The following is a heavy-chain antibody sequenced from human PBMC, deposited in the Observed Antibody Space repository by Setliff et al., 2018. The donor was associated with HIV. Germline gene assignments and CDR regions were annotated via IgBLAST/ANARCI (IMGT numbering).Heavy chain of an antibody. Sequence: SETLSLTCTVSGGSISSSSYSWCWIRQPPGKGLEWTGSIYYSGSTYYNPSLKSRVTISVDTSENQFSLKLNSVTAADTAVYYCARSGGPTFDPWGQGTLVTVSS. CDR2: IYYSGST. CDR3: ARSGGPTFDP. D-gene: IGHD3-16*01. CDR1: GGSISSSSYS. J-gene: IGHJ5*02. V-gene: IGHV4-39*07.